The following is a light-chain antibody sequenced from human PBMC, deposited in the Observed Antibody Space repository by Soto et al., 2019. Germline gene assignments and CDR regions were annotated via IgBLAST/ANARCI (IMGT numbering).Light chain of an antibody. CDR3: QTWGTDIHVV. CDR2: VNSDGSH. CDR1: SGLSSYA. J-gene: IGLJ2*01. Sequence: QLVLTQSPSASASLGASVKLTCTLSSGLSSYAIAWHQQQPEKGPRYLMKVNSDGSHSKGDGIPDRLSGSSSGAERYLTISSLQSEDEADYYCQTWGTDIHVVFGGGTKVTVL. V-gene: IGLV4-69*01.